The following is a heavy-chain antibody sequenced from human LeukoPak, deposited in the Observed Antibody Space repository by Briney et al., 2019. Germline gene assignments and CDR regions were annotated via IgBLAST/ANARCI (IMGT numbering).Heavy chain of an antibody. V-gene: IGHV3-21*01. CDR1: GFTFSRYS. Sequence: GGSLRLSCAASGFTFSRYSMNWVRQAPGQGLEWVSYISTTSAYIYYADSGKGRFTISRDNAKNSLYLQMNTLRVEDTAVYFCARVFRLVAAGGNDWFDPWGQGTLVTVSS. CDR2: ISTTSAYI. D-gene: IGHD2-15*01. J-gene: IGHJ5*02. CDR3: ARVFRLVAAGGNDWFDP.